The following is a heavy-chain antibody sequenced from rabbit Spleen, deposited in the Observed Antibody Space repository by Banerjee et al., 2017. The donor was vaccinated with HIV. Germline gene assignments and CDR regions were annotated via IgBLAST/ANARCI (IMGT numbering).Heavy chain of an antibody. Sequence: QEQLEESGGDLVKPEGSLTLTCTASGFSFSSSYWICWVRQAPGKGLEWIACIDTNDGDTDYANWPKGRFTISKTSSTTVTLQMTSLTAADTATYFCATYVDYDGDFNLWGPGTLVTVS. V-gene: IGHV1S45*01. J-gene: IGHJ4*01. CDR1: GFSFSSSYW. CDR2: IDTNDGDT. CDR3: ATYVDYDGDFNL. D-gene: IGHD2-1*01.